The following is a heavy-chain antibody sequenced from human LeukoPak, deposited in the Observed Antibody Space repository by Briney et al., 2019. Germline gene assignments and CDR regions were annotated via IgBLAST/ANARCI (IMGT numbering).Heavy chain of an antibody. V-gene: IGHV3-49*03. CDR2: ISGGTT. CDR1: GFTFGDYL. CDR3: SRGSGWLSVY. J-gene: IGHJ4*02. D-gene: IGHD6-19*01. Sequence: LSGGSLRLSCTASGFTFGDYLMSWFRQAPGKGLEWIGFISGGTTEYAASVKGRFTISRDDYTSIAYLQMNSLTTEDTAVYYCSRGSGWLSVYWGQGTLVTVSS.